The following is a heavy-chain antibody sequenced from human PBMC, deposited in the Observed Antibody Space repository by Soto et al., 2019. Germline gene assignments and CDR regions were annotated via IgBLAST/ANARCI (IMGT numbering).Heavy chain of an antibody. D-gene: IGHD3-3*01. Sequence: SETLSLTCPVSGGPISSYCWSWLWQPPGKGLERMGYLSYTESTYYFPSLTSRVTISVDTAKNQFSLKLSSVTAAYTAAYYFPSGPLRFLEWLCDVFDPWCKGTRVT. V-gene: IGHV4-59*01. CDR2: LSYTEST. J-gene: IGHJ5*02. CDR1: GGPISSYC. CDR3: PSGPLRFLEWLCDVFDP.